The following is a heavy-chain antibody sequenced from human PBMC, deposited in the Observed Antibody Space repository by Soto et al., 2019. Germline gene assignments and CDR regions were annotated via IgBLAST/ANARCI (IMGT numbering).Heavy chain of an antibody. V-gene: IGHV3-48*02. CDR3: ARDATNADYEY. J-gene: IGHJ4*02. CDR2: IHGTRSII. D-gene: IGHD3-16*01. CDR1: VFTFSSHA. Sequence: GSLRLSCAVSVFTFSSHAMNWVRQAPGKGLEWVAYIHGTRSIIYYADSVKGRFTISRDNAKNSLYLQMDSLRDEDTALYYCARDATNADYEYLGQGTLVSVS.